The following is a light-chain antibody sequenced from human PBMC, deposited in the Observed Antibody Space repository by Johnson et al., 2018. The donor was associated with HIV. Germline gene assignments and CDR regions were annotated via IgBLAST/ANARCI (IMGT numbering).Light chain of an antibody. CDR3: GTWDNGQITYV. J-gene: IGLJ1*01. Sequence: QSVLTQPPSVSAAPGQKVTISCSGSSSNIGNNYVSWYQQLPGTAPKLLIYDNNERPSGIPDRFSGSKSGTSATLGITGLPTGDEADCYCGTWDNGQITYVVGTGPRVTVL. CDR2: DNN. V-gene: IGLV1-51*01. CDR1: SSNIGNNY.